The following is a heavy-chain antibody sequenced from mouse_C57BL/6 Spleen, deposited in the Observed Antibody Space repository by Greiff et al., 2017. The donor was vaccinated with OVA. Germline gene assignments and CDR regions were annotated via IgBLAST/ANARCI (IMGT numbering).Heavy chain of an antibody. D-gene: IGHD1-1*01. J-gene: IGHJ1*03. V-gene: IGHV1-82*01. CDR3: AIDYDGSSSWYFDV. Sequence: QVQLKQSGPELVKPGASVKISCKASGYAFSSSWMNWVKQRPGKGLEWIGRIYPGDGDTNYNGQFKGKATLTADKSSSTAYMQLSSLTSEDSAVYFCAIDYDGSSSWYFDVWGTGTTVTVSS. CDR1: GYAFSSSW. CDR2: IYPGDGDT.